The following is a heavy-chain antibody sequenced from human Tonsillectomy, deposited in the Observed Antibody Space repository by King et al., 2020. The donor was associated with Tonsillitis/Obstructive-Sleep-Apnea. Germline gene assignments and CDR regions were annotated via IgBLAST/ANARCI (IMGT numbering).Heavy chain of an antibody. V-gene: IGHV4-34*01. CDR1: GGSFSDYY. Sequence: VQLQQWGAGLLKPSETLSLTCAVYGGSFSDYYWSWIRQPPGKGLEWIGEINHRGSANSNPSLKSRVTMSVDTSKNQFSLTLSSVTAADTAVYYCARMEISLYGSSSRDWFDPWGQGTLVTVSS. J-gene: IGHJ5*02. CDR3: ARMEISLYGSSSRDWFDP. D-gene: IGHD6-6*01. CDR2: INHRGSA.